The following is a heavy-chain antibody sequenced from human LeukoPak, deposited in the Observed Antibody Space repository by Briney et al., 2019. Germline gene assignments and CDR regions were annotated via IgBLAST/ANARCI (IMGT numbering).Heavy chain of an antibody. Sequence: GGSLRLSCAASGFTFSSFDMHWVRQPPGQGLEWVSPIGTASDTYYPGSVEGRSPLSRDNAKNSLYLQMNSLTAGDTAVYYCARGPPRGKYYYMDVWGKGTTVTVSS. CDR3: ARGPPRGKYYYMDV. CDR1: GFTFSSFD. CDR2: IGTASDT. D-gene: IGHD1-1*01. J-gene: IGHJ6*03. V-gene: IGHV3-13*01.